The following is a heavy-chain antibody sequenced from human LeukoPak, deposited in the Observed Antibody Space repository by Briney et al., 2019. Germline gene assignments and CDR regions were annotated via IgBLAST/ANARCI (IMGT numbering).Heavy chain of an antibody. Sequence: PGRSLRLSCAASGFTFSSYGMHWVRQAPGKGLEWVAVIWYDGSNKYYADSVKGRFTISRDNSKSTLYLQMNSLRAEDTAVYYCARQRGWYFDYWGQGTLVTVSS. J-gene: IGHJ4*02. D-gene: IGHD6-19*01. CDR1: GFTFSSYG. CDR2: IWYDGSNK. CDR3: ARQRGWYFDY. V-gene: IGHV3-33*01.